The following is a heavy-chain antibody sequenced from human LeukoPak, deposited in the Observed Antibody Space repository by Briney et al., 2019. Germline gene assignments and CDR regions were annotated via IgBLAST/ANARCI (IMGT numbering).Heavy chain of an antibody. CDR2: ISGSGGST. J-gene: IGHJ4*02. V-gene: IGHV3-23*01. CDR3: AKDMYGDYADYFDY. D-gene: IGHD4-17*01. CDR1: GFAFSTVA. Sequence: GGSLRLSCAASGFAFSTVAMTWVRQAPGKGLEWVSAISGSGGSTYYADSVKGRFTISRDNSKNTLFLQMNSLRAEDTAVYFCAKDMYGDYADYFDYWGQGILVTVSS.